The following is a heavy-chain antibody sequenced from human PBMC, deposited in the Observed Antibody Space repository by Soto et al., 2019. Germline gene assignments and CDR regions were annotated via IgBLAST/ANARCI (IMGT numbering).Heavy chain of an antibody. D-gene: IGHD6-13*01. CDR2: ISWNSGSI. J-gene: IGHJ3*02. CDR1: GLTFDDYA. CDR3: AKEDSSYPRGAFDI. Sequence: PGVSLRLACASSGLTFDDYAMHWVRQYPGKGLEWVSGISWNSGSIGYADSVKGRFTISRDNAKNSLYLQMNSLRAEDTALYYCAKEDSSYPRGAFDIWGQGKMVTVSS. V-gene: IGHV3-9*01.